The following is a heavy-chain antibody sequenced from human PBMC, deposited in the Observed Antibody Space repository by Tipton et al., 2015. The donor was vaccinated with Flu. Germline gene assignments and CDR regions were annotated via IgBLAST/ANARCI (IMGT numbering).Heavy chain of an antibody. CDR1: RFTFSTHG. D-gene: IGHD3-22*01. J-gene: IGHJ4*02. V-gene: IGHV3-21*01. Sequence: SLRLSCAASRFTFSTHGMSWVRLAPGKGLEWVSFISSSSSHIYYADSVKGRFTISRDNAENSLYLQMNSLRAEDTAVYYCARDPLITMIEEGYFDYWGQGPLATVSS. CDR2: ISSSSSHI. CDR3: ARDPLITMIEEGYFDY.